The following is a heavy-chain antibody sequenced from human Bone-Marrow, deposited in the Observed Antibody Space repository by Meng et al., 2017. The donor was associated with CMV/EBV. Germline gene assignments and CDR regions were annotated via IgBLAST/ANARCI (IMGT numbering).Heavy chain of an antibody. V-gene: IGHV4-30-4*08. D-gene: IGHD3-22*01. J-gene: IGHJ3*02. CDR2: IYYSGST. CDR3: ARDLYDSSGYYPRNDAFDI. CDR1: GYSISSGYY. Sequence: LRLSCTVSGYSISSGYYWGWIRQPPGKGLEWIGYIYYSGSTYYNPSLKSRVTISVDTSKNQFSLKLSSVTAADTAVYYCARDLYDSSGYYPRNDAFDIWGQGTMVTVSS.